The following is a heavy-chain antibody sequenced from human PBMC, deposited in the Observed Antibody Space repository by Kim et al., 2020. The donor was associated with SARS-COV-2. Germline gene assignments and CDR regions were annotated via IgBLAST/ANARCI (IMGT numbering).Heavy chain of an antibody. D-gene: IGHD4-4*01. Sequence: PSLKSRVARSVDTSKKQFSLKLSSVTAADTAVYYCARGNHDYSNYGAFDYWGQGTLVTVSS. J-gene: IGHJ4*02. V-gene: IGHV4-59*09. CDR3: ARGNHDYSNYGAFDY.